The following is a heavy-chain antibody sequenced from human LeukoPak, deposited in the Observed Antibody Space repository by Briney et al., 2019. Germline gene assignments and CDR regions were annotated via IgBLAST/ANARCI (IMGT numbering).Heavy chain of an antibody. CDR2: INSDGTST. V-gene: IGHV3-74*01. D-gene: IGHD3-9*01. CDR3: ATDQRYAFDY. J-gene: IGHJ4*02. Sequence: GGSLRLSCAASGFTFSSNGMHWVRQAPGKGLVWVSRINSDGTSTSYADSVKGRVTISRDDAKNTLYLHMNSLRDDDTAVYYCATDQRYAFDYWGQGILVTVSS. CDR1: GFTFSSNG.